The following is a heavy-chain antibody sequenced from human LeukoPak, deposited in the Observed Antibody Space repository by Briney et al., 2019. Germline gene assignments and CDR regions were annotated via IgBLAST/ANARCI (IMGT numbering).Heavy chain of an antibody. J-gene: IGHJ5*02. V-gene: IGHV3-66*01. CDR2: VYSDGSK. Sequence: PGGSLRLSCAASGITVSNNYMNWVRQAPGKGLEWVSLVYSDGSKYYADSVKGRFAISTDSSKNTLYLQMNSLRVDDTVVYYCARDPPAVVTNTYAWGQGTLVTVSS. D-gene: IGHD6-13*01. CDR1: GITVSNNY. CDR3: ARDPPAVVTNTYA.